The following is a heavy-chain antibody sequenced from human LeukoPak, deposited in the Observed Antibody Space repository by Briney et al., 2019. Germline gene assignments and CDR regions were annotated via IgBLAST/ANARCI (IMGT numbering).Heavy chain of an antibody. CDR2: ISAYNGNT. V-gene: IGHV1-18*01. J-gene: IGHJ4*02. D-gene: IGHD3-10*01. CDR1: GYTFSSYG. Sequence: ASVKVSCKASGYTFSSYGIGWVRQAPGQGLEWMGWISAYNGNTNYAQKLQGRVTMTTDTSTSTAYMELRSLRSDDTAVYYCARDPARFGELLSDYWGQGTLVTVSS. CDR3: ARDPARFGELLSDY.